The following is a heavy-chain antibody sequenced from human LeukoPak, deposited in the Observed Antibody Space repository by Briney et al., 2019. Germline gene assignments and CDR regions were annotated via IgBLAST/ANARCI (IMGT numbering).Heavy chain of an antibody. CDR2: IYSAGST. CDR1: GFTFSSYA. Sequence: GGSLRLSCAASGFTFSSYAMHWVRQAPGKGLEWVSVIYSAGSTYYADSVKGRFTISRDNSKNSLFLQMHSLRADDTAVYYCARGRRDCSGDCYVAFDIWGQGTMVTVSS. D-gene: IGHD2-21*02. CDR3: ARGRRDCSGDCYVAFDI. V-gene: IGHV3-53*01. J-gene: IGHJ3*02.